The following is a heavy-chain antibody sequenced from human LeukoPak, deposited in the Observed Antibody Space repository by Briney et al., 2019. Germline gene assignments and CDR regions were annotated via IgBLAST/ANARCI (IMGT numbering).Heavy chain of an antibody. Sequence: GASVKVSCKASGYTFTGYYMHWVRQAPGQGLEWMGWINPNSGGTNYAQKFQGRVTMTRDTSISTAYMELSRLRSEDTGVYYSARGAGILTGYFISHGAQGTLVPLPS. CDR1: GYTFTGYY. D-gene: IGHD3-9*01. CDR3: ARGAGILTGYFISH. CDR2: INPNSGGT. V-gene: IGHV1-2*02. J-gene: IGHJ4*02.